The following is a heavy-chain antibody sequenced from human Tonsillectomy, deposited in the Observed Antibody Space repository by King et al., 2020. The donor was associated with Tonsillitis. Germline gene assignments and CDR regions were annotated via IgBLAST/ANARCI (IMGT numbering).Heavy chain of an antibody. J-gene: IGHJ4*02. Sequence: VQLVESGGGVVQPGRSLRLSCEVSAFTFSNYGMNWVRQAPGKGLEWVAVIWYDGSHKHYEDAVKGRFTISRDNSKNTFYLQMKSLRVEDTAVYYCARDYCGGDCYFFDYWGPGTRVTVSS. CDR2: IWYDGSHK. CDR1: AFTFSNYG. V-gene: IGHV3-33*08. CDR3: ARDYCGGDCYFFDY. D-gene: IGHD2-21*02.